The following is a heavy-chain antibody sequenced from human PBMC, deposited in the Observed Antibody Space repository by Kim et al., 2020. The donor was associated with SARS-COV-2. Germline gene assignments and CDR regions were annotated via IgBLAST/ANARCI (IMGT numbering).Heavy chain of an antibody. D-gene: IGHD2-21*01. Sequence: GGSLRLSCAASGFTFSSYSMNWVRQAPGKGLEWVSSISSSSSYIYYADSVKGRFTISRDNAKNSLYLQMNSLRAEDTAVYYCARGRGAVILYYYYGMDVWGQGTTVTVSS. CDR3: ARGRGAVILYYYYGMDV. V-gene: IGHV3-21*01. CDR1: GFTFSSYS. J-gene: IGHJ6*02. CDR2: ISSSSSYI.